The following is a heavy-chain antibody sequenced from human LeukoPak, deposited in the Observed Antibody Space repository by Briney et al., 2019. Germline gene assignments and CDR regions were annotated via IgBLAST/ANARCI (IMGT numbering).Heavy chain of an antibody. CDR1: GFTSSSYE. J-gene: IGHJ4*02. CDR3: GRGHWGLDY. D-gene: IGHD7-27*01. V-gene: IGHV3-48*03. Sequence: GGSLRLSCAASGFTSSSYEMNWVRQAPGKGLEWVSYISSSGSTIYYADSVKGRFTISRDNAKNSLYLQMNSLRAEDTAVYYCGRGHWGLDYWGQGTLVTVSS. CDR2: ISSSGSTI.